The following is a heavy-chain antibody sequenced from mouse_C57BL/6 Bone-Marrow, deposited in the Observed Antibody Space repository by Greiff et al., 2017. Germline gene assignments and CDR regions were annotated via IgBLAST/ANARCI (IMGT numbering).Heavy chain of an antibody. D-gene: IGHD1-1*01. CDR3: TRNAYYGTPEY. Sequence: EVQLQESGPELVKPGASVKISCKASGYPFTNSNMTWVKQGTGRSLRWIGVINPNIGPTSSNKKFRGKATLTVTQPSSTAYMQLDSLASEDSAVYDCTRNAYYGTPEYWGQGTSVTVSS. V-gene: IGHV1-39*01. CDR2: INPNIGPT. J-gene: IGHJ4*01. CDR1: GYPFTNSN.